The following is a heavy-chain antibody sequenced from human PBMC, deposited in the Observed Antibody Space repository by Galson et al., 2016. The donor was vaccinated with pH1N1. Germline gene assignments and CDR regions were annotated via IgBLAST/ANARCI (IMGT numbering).Heavy chain of an antibody. J-gene: IGHJ4*02. CDR3: ARDSEYSAYDLFH. D-gene: IGHD5-12*01. CDR1: GFTFATYG. V-gene: IGHV3-30*03. CDR2: VLYDGTNE. Sequence: SLRLSCAASGFTFATYGMSWVRQAPGKGLEWVAVVLYDGTNEYLADSVKGRFTVSRDNSKNTLHLQMNSLRPSDTALYYCARDSEYSAYDLFHWGQGTLVAVSS.